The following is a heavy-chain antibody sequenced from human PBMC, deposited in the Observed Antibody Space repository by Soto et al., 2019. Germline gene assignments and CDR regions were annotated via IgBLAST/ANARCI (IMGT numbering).Heavy chain of an antibody. D-gene: IGHD6-25*01. J-gene: IGHJ4*02. CDR3: ARRKERSGPNYFDS. CDR1: GYIFTNYG. CDR2: ISGHNGNT. V-gene: IGHV1-18*01. Sequence: ASVLVSFKASGYIFTNYGIILVRQAPGQGLEWMGWISGHNGNTNYAQRLQGRVTMTTDTSTSTAYMELSSLRSNDTAVYFCARRKERSGPNYFDSWGQGTLVNVSS.